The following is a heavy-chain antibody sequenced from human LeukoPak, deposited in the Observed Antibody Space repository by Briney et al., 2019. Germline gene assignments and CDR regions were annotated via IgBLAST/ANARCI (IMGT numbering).Heavy chain of an antibody. Sequence: GGSLRLFCAASGFTFSSYAMSWVRQAPGTGLEWVSGISRYGGNIYYAESVKGRFTISRDNSNDTLYLQMNTLRVEDTAVYYCAKVFVGTGNFRGGDYWGQGTLVTVSS. CDR3: AKVFVGTGNFRGGDY. V-gene: IGHV3-23*01. CDR2: ISRYGGNI. J-gene: IGHJ4*02. D-gene: IGHD2-8*02. CDR1: GFTFSSYA.